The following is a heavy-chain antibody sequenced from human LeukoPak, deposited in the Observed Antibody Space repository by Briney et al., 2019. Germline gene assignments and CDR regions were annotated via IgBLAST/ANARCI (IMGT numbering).Heavy chain of an antibody. V-gene: IGHV3-23*01. CDR1: GFTFSTYA. Sequence: PGGSLRLSCAASGFTFSTYAMSWVRQAPGKGLEWVSGISGNGGSTYYADSVKGRFSISRDNSKNTLYLQMNSLRAEDTAVYYCAKKRGYSYGYADYWGQGTLVTVSS. CDR3: AKKRGYSYGYADY. J-gene: IGHJ4*02. CDR2: ISGNGGST. D-gene: IGHD5-18*01.